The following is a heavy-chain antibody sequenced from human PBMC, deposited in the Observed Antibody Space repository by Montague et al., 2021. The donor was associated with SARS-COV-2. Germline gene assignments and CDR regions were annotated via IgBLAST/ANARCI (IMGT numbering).Heavy chain of an antibody. V-gene: IGHV2-70*11. Sequence: PALVKPTQTLTLTCTFSGFSLSTSGMCMTWIRQPPGKALEWLARIDWDGDKYYNTSLKTRLTISKDTSKNLVVLTMTNMDPVDTATYYCARGHSATYYNNGMDVWGRGTPVTVSS. CDR2: IDWDGDK. CDR3: ARGHSATYYNNGMDV. CDR1: GFSLSTSGMC. J-gene: IGHJ6*02.